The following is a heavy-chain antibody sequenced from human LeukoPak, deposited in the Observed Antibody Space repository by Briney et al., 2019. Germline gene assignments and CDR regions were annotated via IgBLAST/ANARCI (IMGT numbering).Heavy chain of an antibody. J-gene: IGHJ4*02. V-gene: IGHV3-23*01. Sequence: GGSLRLSCAAAGFTFSSYAMSWVRQPPGKGLEWVSAVSGRGGSTYYADSVKGRFTISRDNSKNTLYLQMNSLRAEDTAVYYCARYPSYYDSSICYFDYWGQGTLVTVSS. D-gene: IGHD3-22*01. CDR3: ARYPSYYDSSICYFDY. CDR1: GFTFSSYA. CDR2: VSGRGGST.